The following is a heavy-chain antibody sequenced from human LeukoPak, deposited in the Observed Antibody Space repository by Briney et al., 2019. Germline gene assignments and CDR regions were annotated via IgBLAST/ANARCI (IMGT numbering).Heavy chain of an antibody. Sequence: SVKVSCKASGGTFSSYTISWVRQAPGQGLEWMGRIISILGIANYAQKFQGRVTITADKSTSTAYMELSSLRSEDTAVYYCARVPGYCSSTSCSDWYFDLWGRGTLVTVPS. CDR3: ARVPGYCSSTSCSDWYFDL. CDR1: GGTFSSYT. D-gene: IGHD2-2*01. V-gene: IGHV1-69*02. CDR2: IISILGIA. J-gene: IGHJ2*01.